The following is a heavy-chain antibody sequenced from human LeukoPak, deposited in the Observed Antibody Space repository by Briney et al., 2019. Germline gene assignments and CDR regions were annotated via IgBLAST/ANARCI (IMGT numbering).Heavy chain of an antibody. Sequence: SETLPLTCTVSGGSISSYYWSWIRQPPGKGLGWIGYIYYSGSTNYNPSLKSRVTISVDTSKNQFSLKLSSVTAADTAVYYCARLRRRDGYNGPYYYYYGMDVWGQGTTVTVSS. CDR3: ARLRRRDGYNGPYYYYYGMDV. CDR1: GGSISSYY. V-gene: IGHV4-59*08. D-gene: IGHD5-24*01. J-gene: IGHJ6*02. CDR2: IYYSGST.